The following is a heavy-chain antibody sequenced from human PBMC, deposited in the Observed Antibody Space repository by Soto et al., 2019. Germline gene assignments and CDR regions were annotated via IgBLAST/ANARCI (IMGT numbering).Heavy chain of an antibody. CDR1: GYNFANYW. J-gene: IGHJ4*02. Sequence: GESLKISCKGSGYNFANYWIGWVRQMPGKGLEWMGIIYPGNSYTNYSPSFQGHVTISADKSISTAYLQWSSLKASDTAMYYCARLQAAAGDNDLTFDYWGQGTLVTVSS. V-gene: IGHV5-51*01. CDR3: ARLQAAAGDNDLTFDY. D-gene: IGHD6-13*01. CDR2: IYPGNSYT.